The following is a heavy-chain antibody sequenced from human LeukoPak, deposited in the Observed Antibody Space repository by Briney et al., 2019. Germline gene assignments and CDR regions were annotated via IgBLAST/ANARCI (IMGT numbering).Heavy chain of an antibody. CDR1: GDSFSYFY. J-gene: IGHJ5*02. CDR3: ARLTGYSSESWFDP. Sequence: NTSETLSLTCTVSGDSFSYFYWSWIRQPPGKGLEWIGYIYNSGSTNYNPSLKSRVTISLDTSKNQFSLKLSSVTAADTAVYYCARLTGYSSESWFDPWGQGTLVTVSS. V-gene: IGHV4-59*01. CDR2: IYNSGST. D-gene: IGHD3-9*01.